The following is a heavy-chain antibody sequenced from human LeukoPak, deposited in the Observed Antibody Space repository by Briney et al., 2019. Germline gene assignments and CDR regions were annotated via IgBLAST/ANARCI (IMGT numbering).Heavy chain of an antibody. CDR1: GFTFDDYA. CDR3: AKGYYDSSGTDY. Sequence: GGSLRLSCAASGFTFDDYAMHWVRQAPGKGLEWVSGISWNSGSIGYADSVKGRFTISRDNAKNSLYLQMKSLRAEDTALYYCAKGYYDSSGTDYWGQGTLVTVSS. V-gene: IGHV3-9*01. J-gene: IGHJ4*02. D-gene: IGHD3-22*01. CDR2: ISWNSGSI.